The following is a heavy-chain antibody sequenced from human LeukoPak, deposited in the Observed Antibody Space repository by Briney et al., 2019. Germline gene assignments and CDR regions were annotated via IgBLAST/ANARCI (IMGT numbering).Heavy chain of an antibody. CDR3: VRGGERTGNSYFDL. Sequence: PGGSLRLSCAASGFTLRDYFMSWIRQPPGKGLEWIAYSSETGTAYSYAASVKGRSTISRDNAKNSLFLQMDSLRADDTALYYCVRGGERTGNSYFDLWGRGTLVTVSS. V-gene: IGHV3-11*04. CDR2: SSETGTAY. CDR1: GFTLRDYF. D-gene: IGHD2-8*02. J-gene: IGHJ2*01.